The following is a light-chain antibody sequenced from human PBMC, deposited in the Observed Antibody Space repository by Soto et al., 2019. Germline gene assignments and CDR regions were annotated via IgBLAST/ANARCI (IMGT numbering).Light chain of an antibody. CDR1: HDISDY. J-gene: IGKJ4*01. Sequence: DIQMTQSPSSLSASVGDRVTITCQANHDISDYLNWYQQKPGKAPNLLIYDTSNLKTGVPSRFSGSGSGTDFTLTINNLQPEDVATYYCQQYANLPLTFGGGTKVEIK. CDR2: DTS. CDR3: QQYANLPLT. V-gene: IGKV1-33*01.